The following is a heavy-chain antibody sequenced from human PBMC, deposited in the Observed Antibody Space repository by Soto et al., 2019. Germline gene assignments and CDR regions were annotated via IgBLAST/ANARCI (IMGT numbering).Heavy chain of an antibody. J-gene: IGHJ4*02. D-gene: IGHD6-19*01. CDR2: IWYDGSNK. V-gene: IGHV3-33*01. CDR1: GFTFSSYG. Sequence: QVQLVESGGGVVQPGRSLRLSCAASGFTFSSYGMHWVRQAPGKGLEWVAVIWYDGSNKYYADSVKGRFTISRDNSKNTLYLQMNSLRAEDTAVYYCARHLPAAVAGTLSLALGYWGQGTLVTVSS. CDR3: ARHLPAAVAGTLSLALGY.